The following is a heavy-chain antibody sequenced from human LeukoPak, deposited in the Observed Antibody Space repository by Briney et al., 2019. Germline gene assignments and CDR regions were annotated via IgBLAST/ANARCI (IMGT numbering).Heavy chain of an antibody. D-gene: IGHD3-10*01. CDR1: GYTFTGYY. Sequence: ASVKVSCKASGYTFTGYYMHWVRQAPGRGLEWMGWINPNSGGTNYAQKFQGRVTMTRDTSISTAYMELSRLRSDDTAVYYCARDRAYGSGSSTDYWGQGALVTVSS. V-gene: IGHV1-2*02. CDR3: ARDRAYGSGSSTDY. J-gene: IGHJ4*02. CDR2: INPNSGGT.